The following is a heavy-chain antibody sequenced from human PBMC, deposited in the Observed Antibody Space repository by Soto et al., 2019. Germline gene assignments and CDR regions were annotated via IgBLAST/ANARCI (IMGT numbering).Heavy chain of an antibody. CDR2: ISSSGSTI. V-gene: IGHV3-11*01. Sequence: GGSLRLSCAASGFTFSDYYMSWIRQAPGKGLEWVSYISSSGSTIYYADSVKGRFTISRDNAKNSLYLQMNSLRAEDTAVYYCARLYQLLSYYYYYYYMDVWGKGTTVTVSS. J-gene: IGHJ6*03. CDR3: ARLYQLLSYYYYYYYMDV. D-gene: IGHD2-2*01. CDR1: GFTFSDYY.